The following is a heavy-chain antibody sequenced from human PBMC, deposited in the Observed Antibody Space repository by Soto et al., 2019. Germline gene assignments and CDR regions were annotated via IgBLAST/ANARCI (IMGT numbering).Heavy chain of an antibody. V-gene: IGHV1-8*01. CDR3: ARGSRYFDWLSYDAFDI. J-gene: IGHJ3*02. CDR2: MNPNSGNT. CDR1: GYTFTSYD. D-gene: IGHD3-9*01. Sequence: ASVKVSCKASGYTFTSYDINWVRQATGQGLEWMGWMNPNSGNTGYAQKFQGRVTMTRNNSISTAYMELSSLRSEDMAVYYCARGSRYFDWLSYDAFDIWGQGTMVTVS.